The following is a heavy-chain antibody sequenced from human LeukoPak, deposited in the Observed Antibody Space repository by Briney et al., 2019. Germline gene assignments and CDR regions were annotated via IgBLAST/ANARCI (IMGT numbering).Heavy chain of an antibody. J-gene: IGHJ4*02. CDR2: IYYSGST. Sequence: SETLSLTCTVSGGSISSYYWSWIRQPPGKGLEWIGYIYYSGSTNYNPSLKSRVTISVDTSKNQFSLKLSSVTAADTAVYYCARGRGYFDYWGQGTLVTVSS. V-gene: IGHV4-59*01. CDR1: GGSISSYY. CDR3: ARGRGYFDY.